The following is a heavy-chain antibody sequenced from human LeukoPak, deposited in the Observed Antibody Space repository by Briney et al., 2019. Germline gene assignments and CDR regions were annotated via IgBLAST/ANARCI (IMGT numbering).Heavy chain of an antibody. D-gene: IGHD6-6*01. Sequence: PSETLSLTCAVYGGSFSGYYWSWIRQPPGKGLEWIGEINHSGSTNYNPSLKSRVTISVDTSKNQFSLKLSSVTAADTAVYYCASTTSIAARHNWFDPWGQGTLVTVSS. V-gene: IGHV4-34*01. CDR2: INHSGST. J-gene: IGHJ5*02. CDR3: ASTTSIAARHNWFDP. CDR1: GGSFSGYY.